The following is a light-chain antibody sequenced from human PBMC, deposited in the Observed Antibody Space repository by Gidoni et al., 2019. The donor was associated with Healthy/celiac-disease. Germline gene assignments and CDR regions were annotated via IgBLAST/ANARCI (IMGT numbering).Light chain of an antibody. J-gene: IGKJ4*01. Sequence: DIVFTQSPATLSLSPGERATLACRASQSVSSYLAWYQQKPGQAPRRLIYDASNRATGIPARFSGRGSGTDFTLTIRSLEPEDFAVYYCQQRSNWPPLTFGGXTKVEIK. CDR3: QQRSNWPPLT. CDR1: QSVSSY. V-gene: IGKV3-11*01. CDR2: DAS.